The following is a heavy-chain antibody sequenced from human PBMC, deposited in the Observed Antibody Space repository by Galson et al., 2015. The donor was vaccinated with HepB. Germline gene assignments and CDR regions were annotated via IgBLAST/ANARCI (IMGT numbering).Heavy chain of an antibody. CDR2: ISYDGSNK. CDR1: EFTFSSYG. CDR3: AKSWKGYSSSWCDFQH. J-gene: IGHJ1*01. D-gene: IGHD6-13*01. Sequence: SLRLYCAASEFTFSSYGMHWVRQAPGKGLEWVAVISYDGSNKYYADSVKGRFTISRDNSKNTLYLQMNSLRAEDTAVYYCAKSWKGYSSSWCDFQHWGQGTLVTVSS. V-gene: IGHV3-30*18.